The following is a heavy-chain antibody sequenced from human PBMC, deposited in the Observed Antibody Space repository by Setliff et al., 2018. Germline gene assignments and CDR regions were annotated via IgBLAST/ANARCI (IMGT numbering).Heavy chain of an antibody. V-gene: IGHV3-21*01. J-gene: IGHJ4*02. Sequence: GGSLRLSCAASEFIFRSYIVSWVRQPPGKGLEWVSSISSSSSYIYYADSVKGRFTISRDNAKNSLYLQMNSLRAEETAVYYCARGGGVDTAMVYFDYWGQGPLVTVSP. CDR1: EFIFRSYI. CDR2: ISSSSSYI. CDR3: ARGGGVDTAMVYFDY. D-gene: IGHD5-18*01.